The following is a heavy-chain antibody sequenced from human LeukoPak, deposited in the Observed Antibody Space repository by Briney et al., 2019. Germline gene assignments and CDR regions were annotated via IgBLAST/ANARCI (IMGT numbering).Heavy chain of an antibody. CDR2: MNPNSGNT. CDR1: GYTFTSYD. Sequence: ASVKVSCKASGYTFTSYDINWVRQATGQGLEWMGWMNPNSGNTGYAQKFQGRVTMTRNTSISTAYMELSSLRSEDTAVYYCARGPYYDSSGYPNSHFDYWGQGTLVTVSS. J-gene: IGHJ4*02. D-gene: IGHD3-22*01. CDR3: ARGPYYDSSGYPNSHFDY. V-gene: IGHV1-8*01.